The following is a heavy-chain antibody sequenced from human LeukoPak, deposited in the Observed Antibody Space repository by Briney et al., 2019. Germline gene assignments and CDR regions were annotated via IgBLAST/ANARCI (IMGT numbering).Heavy chain of an antibody. V-gene: IGHV4-59*01. CDR1: GGSLNSYY. CDR2: IYSSVSP. CDR3: ARMGGIAVAGYWYFDR. J-gene: IGHJ2*01. D-gene: IGHD6-19*01. Sequence: PSETLSLTCTVSGGSLNSYYWSWMRQPPGKGLEWIGHIYSSVSPNYSPSLKSRVTLSADTSKNQFSLRLSSVTAADTAVYYGARMGGIAVAGYWYFDRWGRGTLVTVSS.